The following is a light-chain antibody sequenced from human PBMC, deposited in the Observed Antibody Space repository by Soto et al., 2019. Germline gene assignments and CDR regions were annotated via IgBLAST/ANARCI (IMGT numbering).Light chain of an antibody. CDR3: QQANSLPFT. V-gene: IGKV1-12*01. J-gene: IGKJ3*01. CDR2: AAS. CDR1: QAISGW. Sequence: DIQMTQSPSSVSASVGDRVTITCRASQAISGWLAWYQQKPGKAPNLLIYAASHLHSGVPSRFSGSGSGTDFTLTISSLQPEDFATYFCQQANSLPFTFSPGTKVDIK.